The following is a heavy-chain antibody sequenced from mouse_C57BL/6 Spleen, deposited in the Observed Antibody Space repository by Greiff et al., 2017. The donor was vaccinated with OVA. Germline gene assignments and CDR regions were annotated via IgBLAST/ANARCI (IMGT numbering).Heavy chain of an antibody. CDR1: GFSLTSYG. D-gene: IGHD2-4*01. CDR3: ARPYDYEGGYAMDY. Sequence: VKVVESGPGLVQPSQSLSITCTVSGFSLTSYGVHWVRQSPGKGLEWLGVIWSGGSTDYNAAFISRLSISKDNSKSQVFFKRNSLQADDTAIYYCARPYDYEGGYAMDYWGQGTSVTVSS. CDR2: IWSGGST. J-gene: IGHJ4*01. V-gene: IGHV2-2*01.